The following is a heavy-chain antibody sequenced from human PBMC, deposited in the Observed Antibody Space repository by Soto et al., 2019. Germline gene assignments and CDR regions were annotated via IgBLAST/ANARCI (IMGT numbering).Heavy chain of an antibody. CDR3: ARGSLATEDY. J-gene: IGHJ4*02. V-gene: IGHV3-21*01. D-gene: IGHD5-12*01. CDR1: GFTFSIYS. Sequence: GSLRLSWAASGFTFSIYSMNWVRQAPGKGLEWVSSISSSSSYIYYADSVKGRFTISRDNAKNSLYLQMNSLRAEDTAVYYCARGSLATEDYWGQGTLVTVSS. CDR2: ISSSSSYI.